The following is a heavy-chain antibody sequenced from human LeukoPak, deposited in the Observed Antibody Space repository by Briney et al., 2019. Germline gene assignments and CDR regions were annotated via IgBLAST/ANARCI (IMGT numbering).Heavy chain of an antibody. Sequence: GGSLRLSCAASGFTFSSYNMNWVRQAPGKGLEWVSSISSSNRYIYYADSVKGRFTISRDNAKNSLYLQMNSLRAEDTAVYYCAKDRDCSGGSCYSDYWGQGTLVTVSS. CDR3: AKDRDCSGGSCYSDY. CDR2: ISSSNRYI. CDR1: GFTFSSYN. J-gene: IGHJ4*02. V-gene: IGHV3-21*04. D-gene: IGHD2-15*01.